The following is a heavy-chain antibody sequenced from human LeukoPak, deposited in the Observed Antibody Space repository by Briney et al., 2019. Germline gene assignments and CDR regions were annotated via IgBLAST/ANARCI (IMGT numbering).Heavy chain of an antibody. Sequence: SETLSLTCAVSGGSISSSNWWSWVRQPPGRGLEWIGEIYHSGSTNYNPPLKSRVTISVDKSKNQFSLKLSSVTAADTAVYFCARDPYCTGGSCYHRFDSWGQGTLVTVSS. V-gene: IGHV4-4*02. CDR3: ARDPYCTGGSCYHRFDS. CDR1: GGSISSSNW. D-gene: IGHD2-15*01. J-gene: IGHJ4*02. CDR2: IYHSGST.